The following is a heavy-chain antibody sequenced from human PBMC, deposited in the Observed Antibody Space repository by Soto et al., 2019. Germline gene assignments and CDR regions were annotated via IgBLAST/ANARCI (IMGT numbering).Heavy chain of an antibody. J-gene: IGHJ5*02. CDR3: ARSAQEGNWFDP. CDR1: GYTFTSYD. V-gene: IGHV1-8*01. Sequence: QVQLVQSGAEVKKPGASVKVSCKASGYTFTSYDINWVRQATGQGLEWMGWMNPNSGNTGYAQKFQDSVTMTRNTSISTAYMELSSLRSEDTAVYYCARSAQEGNWFDPWGQGTLVTVSS. D-gene: IGHD6-25*01. CDR2: MNPNSGNT.